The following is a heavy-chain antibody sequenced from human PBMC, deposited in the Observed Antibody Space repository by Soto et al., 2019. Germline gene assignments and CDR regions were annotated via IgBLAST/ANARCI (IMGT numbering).Heavy chain of an antibody. CDR1: GYSFAAFY. D-gene: IGHD4-17*01. Sequence: QVQFVQSGAEVKKPGASVKVSCKGSGYSFAAFYMHWVGQAPGQGLEWLGIINPSGSKTSYAPKFKGRVTMTRDTTTRTVYMELSSLTADDTAVYYCVTDYGDQPRFDPWGQGTLVTVSS. J-gene: IGHJ5*02. V-gene: IGHV1-46*01. CDR3: VTDYGDQPRFDP. CDR2: INPSGSKT.